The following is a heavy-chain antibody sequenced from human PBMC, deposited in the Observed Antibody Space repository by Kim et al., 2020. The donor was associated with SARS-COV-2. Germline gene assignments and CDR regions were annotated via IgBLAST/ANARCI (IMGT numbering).Heavy chain of an antibody. J-gene: IGHJ6*02. Sequence: SVKVSCKASGGTFSSYAISWVRQAPGQGLEWMGGIIPIFGTANYAQKFQGRVTITADESTSTAYMELSSLRSEDTAVYYCALHSLPPAGYSSSWYLLKEYYYYGMDVWGQGTTVTVSS. D-gene: IGHD6-13*01. CDR2: IIPIFGTA. V-gene: IGHV1-69*13. CDR3: ALHSLPPAGYSSSWYLLKEYYYYGMDV. CDR1: GGTFSSYA.